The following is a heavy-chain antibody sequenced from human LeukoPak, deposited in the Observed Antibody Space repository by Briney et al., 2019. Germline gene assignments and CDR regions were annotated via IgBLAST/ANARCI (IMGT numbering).Heavy chain of an antibody. CDR1: GGTFSSYA. D-gene: IGHD4-11*01. V-gene: IGHV1-69*05. CDR2: IIPIFGTA. CDR3: ARGPTTLYHYYYMDV. J-gene: IGHJ6*03. Sequence: GASVKVSCKASGGTFSSYAISWVRQAPGQELEWMGGIIPIFGTANYAQKFQGRVTITTDESTSTAYMELSSLRSEDTAVYYCARGPTTLYHYYYMDVWGKGTTVTVSS.